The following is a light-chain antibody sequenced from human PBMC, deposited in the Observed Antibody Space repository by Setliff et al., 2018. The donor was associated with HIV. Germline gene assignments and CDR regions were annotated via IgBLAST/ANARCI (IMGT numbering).Light chain of an antibody. V-gene: IGLV2-23*02. Sequence: QSALTQPASVSGSPGQSITISCTGTSSDVGSYNLVSWYQQHPGKAPKLMIYEVSRRPSGVSNRLSGSKSGNTASLTISGFQAEDEADYYCCSYAGSNTYVFGAGTKVTVL. J-gene: IGLJ1*01. CDR1: SSDVGSYNL. CDR3: CSYAGSNTYV. CDR2: EVS.